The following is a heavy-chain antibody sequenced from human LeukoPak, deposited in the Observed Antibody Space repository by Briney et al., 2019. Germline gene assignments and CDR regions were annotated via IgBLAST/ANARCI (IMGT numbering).Heavy chain of an antibody. V-gene: IGHV3-23*01. J-gene: IGHJ4*02. CDR2: ISGSGGST. CDR1: GFTFSSYA. CDR3: AKFNSPGSSRGVIIRTFDY. Sequence: PGGSLRLSCAASGFTFSSYAMSWVRQAPGKGLEWVSAISGSGGSTYYADSVKGRFTISRDNSKNTLSLQMNSLRAEDTAVYYCAKFNSPGSSRGVIIRTFDYWGQGTLVTVSS. D-gene: IGHD3-10*01.